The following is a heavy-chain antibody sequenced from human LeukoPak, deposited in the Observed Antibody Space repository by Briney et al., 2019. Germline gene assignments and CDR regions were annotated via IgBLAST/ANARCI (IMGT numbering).Heavy chain of an antibody. V-gene: IGHV4-4*07. CDR2: IYSSGST. CDR3: ASSGLTSVAFDY. D-gene: IGHD6-19*01. CDR1: GGSISSYY. J-gene: IGHJ4*02. Sequence: SETLSLTCTVSGGSISSYYWSWIRQPAGKGLEWIGRIYSSGSTNYNPSLKSRVTMSVDTSKNQFSLKLRSVTAAYTAVYYCASSGLTSVAFDYWGQGTLVTVSS.